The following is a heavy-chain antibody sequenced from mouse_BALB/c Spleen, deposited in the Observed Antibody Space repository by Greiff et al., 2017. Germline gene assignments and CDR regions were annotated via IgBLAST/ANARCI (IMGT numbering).Heavy chain of an antibody. CDR2: INSNGGST. Sequence: EVKLVESGGGLVQPGGSLKLSCAASGFTFSSYGMSWVRQTPDKRLELVATINSNGGSTYYPDTVTGRFTISRDNAKNTLYLEMSSLRSEDTAMYYCAKASMITPMDYWGQGTSVTVSS. CDR1: GFTFSSYG. V-gene: IGHV5-6-3*01. J-gene: IGHJ4*01. D-gene: IGHD2-4*01. CDR3: AKASMITPMDY.